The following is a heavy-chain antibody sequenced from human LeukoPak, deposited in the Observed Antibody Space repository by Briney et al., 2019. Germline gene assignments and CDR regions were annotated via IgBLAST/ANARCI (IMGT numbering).Heavy chain of an antibody. D-gene: IGHD2-2*01. CDR3: AREACSSSSCYFHFDY. Sequence: GGSLRLSCAASGFTFSSYSMNWVRQAPGKGLEWVSSISSSCSYIYYADSVKGRFTISRDNAKNSLYLQMNSLRAEDTAVYYCAREACSSSSCYFHFDYWGQGTLVTVSS. J-gene: IGHJ4*02. CDR2: ISSSCSYI. V-gene: IGHV3-21*01. CDR1: GFTFSSYS.